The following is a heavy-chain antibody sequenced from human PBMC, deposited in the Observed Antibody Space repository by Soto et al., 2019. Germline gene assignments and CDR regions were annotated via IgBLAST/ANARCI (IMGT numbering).Heavy chain of an antibody. J-gene: IGHJ6*02. CDR2: MNSDGSHT. CDR3: AGGMAGLDV. Sequence: DVQLVESGGGVVQPGGSLRLSCAASGLSFNIYWMHWVRQVPGKGLVWLARMNSDGSHTIYVDSVKGRFTISRDNAKNTVFLQMDSLRDEDTGVYYCAGGMAGLDVWGQGTTVTVSS. V-gene: IGHV3-74*01. CDR1: GLSFNIYW.